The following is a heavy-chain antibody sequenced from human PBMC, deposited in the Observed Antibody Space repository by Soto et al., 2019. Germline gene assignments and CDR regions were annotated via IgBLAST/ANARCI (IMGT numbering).Heavy chain of an antibody. CDR3: ARSYGSGSYSH. V-gene: IGHV1-69*02. D-gene: IGHD3-10*01. Sequence: QVQLVQSGAEVKKPGSSVKVSCKASGGTFSSYTISWVRQAPGQGLEWMGRIIPIHGIANYAHKFQGRVTITADKPTSTAYTEMGSLTSEDTAVYYCARSYGSGSYSHWGQGTLVTVSS. CDR1: GGTFSSYT. J-gene: IGHJ4*02. CDR2: IIPIHGIA.